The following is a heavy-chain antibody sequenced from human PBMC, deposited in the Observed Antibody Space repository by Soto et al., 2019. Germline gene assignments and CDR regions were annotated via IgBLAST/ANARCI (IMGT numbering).Heavy chain of an antibody. CDR2: VSGSGDRA. CDR1: GYTFSKYA. CDR3: AKESSAAVNYWYGMDV. D-gene: IGHD6-13*01. V-gene: IGHV3-23*01. J-gene: IGHJ6*02. Sequence: QPGGSLRLSCVASGYTFSKYAIIWVRQAPGKGLEPVSSVSGSGDRAYYLDSVKGRFTISRDNSKNTVYLQMNNLRAEDTALYYCAKESSAAVNYWYGMDVWGQGTSVTVSS.